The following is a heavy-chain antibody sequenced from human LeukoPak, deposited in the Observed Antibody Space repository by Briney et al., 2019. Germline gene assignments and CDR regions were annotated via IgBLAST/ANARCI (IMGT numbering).Heavy chain of an antibody. V-gene: IGHV3-7*01. D-gene: IGHD3-10*01. Sequence: PGGSLRLSCAASGFTFSSYWMSWVRQAPGKGLEWVANIKQDGSEKYYVDSVKGRFTISRDNAKNSLYLQMNSLRAEDTAVYYCAREWAPVLLWFQRRKGSGYYFDYWGQGTLVTVSS. CDR1: GFTFSSYW. J-gene: IGHJ4*02. CDR2: IKQDGSEK. CDR3: AREWAPVLLWFQRRKGSGYYFDY.